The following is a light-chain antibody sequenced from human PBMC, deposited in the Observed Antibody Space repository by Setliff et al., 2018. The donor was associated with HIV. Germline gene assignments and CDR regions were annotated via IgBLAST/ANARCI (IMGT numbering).Light chain of an antibody. Sequence: SVLTQPPPASGTPGQRVTISCSGSSSNIGSNIVNWYQHLPGTAPKLLIYRNNQRPSGVPDRFSGSKSGTSASLAISGLQSEDEADYYCATWDDSLNGNVFGSGTKVTVL. J-gene: IGLJ1*01. V-gene: IGLV1-44*01. CDR2: RNN. CDR1: SSNIGSNI. CDR3: ATWDDSLNGNV.